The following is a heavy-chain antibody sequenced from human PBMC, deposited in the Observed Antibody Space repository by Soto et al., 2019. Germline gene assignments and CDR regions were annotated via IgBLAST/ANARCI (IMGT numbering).Heavy chain of an antibody. D-gene: IGHD2-15*01. CDR3: ARDRGGNWFDP. V-gene: IGHV4-59*01. CDR2: IYYSGST. Sequence: SETLSLTCTVSGGSISSYYWSWIRQPPGKGLEWIGYIYYSGSTNYNPSLKSRVTISVDTSKNQFSLKLSSVTAAATDVYSCARDRGGNWFDPWGQGTLVTVSS. J-gene: IGHJ5*02. CDR1: GGSISSYY.